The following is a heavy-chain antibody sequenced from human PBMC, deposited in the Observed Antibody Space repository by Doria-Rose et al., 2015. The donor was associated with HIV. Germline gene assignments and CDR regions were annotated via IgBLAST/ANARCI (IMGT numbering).Heavy chain of an antibody. J-gene: IGHJ4*02. CDR1: GVSLSSPGMG. CDR2: IFSDDER. D-gene: IGHD6-13*01. Sequence: TLKESGPVLVKPTETLTLTCTVSGVSLSSPGMGVSWIRQPPGKALEWLANIFSDDERSHKASLKSRLTISRGTSKSQAVLTMTDMDPVDTATYYCARIKSSRWYHKYYFDFWGQGTLVIVSA. V-gene: IGHV2-26*01. CDR3: ARIKSSRWYHKYYFDF.